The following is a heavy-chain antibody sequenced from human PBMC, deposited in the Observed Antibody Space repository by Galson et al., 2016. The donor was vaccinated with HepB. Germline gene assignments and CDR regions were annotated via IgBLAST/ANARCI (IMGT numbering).Heavy chain of an antibody. CDR1: GYLFTAYW. D-gene: IGHD1-26*01. CDR3: ARPLEVGPSTVDY. Sequence: QSGAEVTKPGESLRISCKGSGYLFTAYWISWVRQTPGKGLEWMGRVDPDDSHTNYNPAFQGHVTISVDKTIKTAYLQWSSLRASDTAMYFCARPLEVGPSTVDYWGQGTLVTVSS. CDR2: VDPDDSHT. J-gene: IGHJ4*02. V-gene: IGHV5-10-1*01.